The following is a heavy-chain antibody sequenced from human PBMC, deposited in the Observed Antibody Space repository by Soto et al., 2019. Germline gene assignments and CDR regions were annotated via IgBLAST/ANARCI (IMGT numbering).Heavy chain of an antibody. CDR2: FNPSGGET. CDR3: ATEHNWNYFGAFDI. J-gene: IGHJ3*02. V-gene: IGHV1-46*01. D-gene: IGHD1-7*01. CDR1: GDTYTSYY. Sequence: ASVKVSCKASGDTYTSYYIHWVRQAPGQGLGWMGTFNPSGGETIYAQKFQGRVTMTEDTSTDTAYMELSSLRSEDTAVYYCATEHNWNYFGAFDIWGQGTMVTVSS.